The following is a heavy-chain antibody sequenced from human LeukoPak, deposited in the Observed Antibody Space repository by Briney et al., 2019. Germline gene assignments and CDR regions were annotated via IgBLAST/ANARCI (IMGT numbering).Heavy chain of an antibody. CDR3: ARSELYNWNSGWFDP. D-gene: IGHD1-7*01. CDR2: IYHSGST. J-gene: IGHJ5*02. V-gene: IGHV4-30-2*01. Sequence: SETLSLTCAVSGGSISSGGYSWSWIRQPPGKGLEWIGYIYHSGSTYYNPSLKSRVTISVDTSKNQFSLKLSPVTAADTAVYYCARSELYNWNSGWFDPWGQGTLVTVSS. CDR1: GGSISSGGYS.